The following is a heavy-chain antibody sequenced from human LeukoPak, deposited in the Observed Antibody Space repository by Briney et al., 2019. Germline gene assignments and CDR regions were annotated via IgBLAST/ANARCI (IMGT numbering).Heavy chain of an antibody. D-gene: IGHD2-15*01. V-gene: IGHV5-51*01. J-gene: IGHJ4*02. Sequence: GESLKISFKGSGYSFTSYWIGWVRPMPGKGLEWMGIIYPGDSDTRYSPSFQGQVTISADKSISTAYLQWSSLKASDTAMYYCARQSCSGGSCYGDFDYWGQGTLVTVSS. CDR1: GYSFTSYW. CDR2: IYPGDSDT. CDR3: ARQSCSGGSCYGDFDY.